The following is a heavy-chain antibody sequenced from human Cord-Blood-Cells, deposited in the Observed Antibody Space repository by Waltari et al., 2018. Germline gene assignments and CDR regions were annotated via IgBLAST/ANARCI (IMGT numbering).Heavy chain of an antibody. V-gene: IGHV1-18*01. CDR2: ISAYNGNK. J-gene: IGHJ6*02. CDR3: ARLEVSGYDYYYYGMDV. D-gene: IGHD5-12*01. CDR1: GYTFTSYG. Sequence: QVQLVQSGAEVKKPGASVKVSCKASGYTFTSYGISWVRQAPGQGLEWMGWISAYNGNKNYAQKLQGRVTMTTDTSTSTAYMELRSLRSDDTAVYYCARLEVSGYDYYYYGMDVWGQGTTVTVSS.